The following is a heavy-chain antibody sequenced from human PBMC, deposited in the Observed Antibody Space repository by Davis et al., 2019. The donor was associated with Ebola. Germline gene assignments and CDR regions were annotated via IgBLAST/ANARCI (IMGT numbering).Heavy chain of an antibody. CDR1: GFTFSSYG. Sequence: GESLKISCAASGFTFSSYGMHWVRQAPGKGLEWVAVISYDGSNKYYADSVKGRFTISRDNSKNTLYLQMNSLRAEDTAVYYCAKGRTWLQFSYWGQGTLVTVSS. V-gene: IGHV3-30*18. J-gene: IGHJ4*02. D-gene: IGHD5-24*01. CDR2: ISYDGSNK. CDR3: AKGRTWLQFSY.